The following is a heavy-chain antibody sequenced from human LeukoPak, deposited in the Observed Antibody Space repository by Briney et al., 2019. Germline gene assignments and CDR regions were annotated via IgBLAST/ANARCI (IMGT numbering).Heavy chain of an antibody. CDR1: GGSISNYY. Sequence: SETLSLTCTISGGSISNYYWSWIRQPAGKGLELIGRIYDSGSTNYNPSLKSRVTMSVDTSKNQFSLKLSSVTAADTAVYYCARGGGAYLRFDPWGQGTLVTVSS. V-gene: IGHV4-4*07. CDR3: ARGGGAYLRFDP. D-gene: IGHD2/OR15-2a*01. CDR2: IYDSGST. J-gene: IGHJ5*01.